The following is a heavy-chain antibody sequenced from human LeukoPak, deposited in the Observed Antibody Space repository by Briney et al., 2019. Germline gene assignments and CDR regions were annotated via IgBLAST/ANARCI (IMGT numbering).Heavy chain of an antibody. D-gene: IGHD1-26*01. CDR3: ARRGLVGATSRYFDY. V-gene: IGHV1-69*05. CDR2: IIPIFGTA. J-gene: IGHJ4*02. CDR1: GGTFSSYA. Sequence: SVTVSCKASGGTFSSYAISGVRQAPGQGLEWMGGIIPIFGTANYAQKFQGRVTITTDESTSTAYMELSSLRSEDTAVYYCARRGLVGATSRYFDYWGQGTLVTVSS.